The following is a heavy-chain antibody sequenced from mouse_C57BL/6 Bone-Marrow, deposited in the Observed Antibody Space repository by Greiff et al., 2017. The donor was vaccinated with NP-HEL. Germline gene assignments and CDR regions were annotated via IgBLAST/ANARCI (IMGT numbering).Heavy chain of an antibody. CDR3: ARDYGLDY. CDR1: GFTFSDYY. V-gene: IGHV5-12*01. D-gene: IGHD1-1*02. J-gene: IGHJ2*01. CDR2: ISNGGGST. Sequence: EVKVVESGGGLVQPGGSLKLSCAASGFTFSDYYMYWVRQTPEKRLEWVAYISNGGGSTYYPDTVKGRFTISRDNAKNTLYLQMSRLKSEDTAMYYCARDYGLDYWGQGTTLTVSS.